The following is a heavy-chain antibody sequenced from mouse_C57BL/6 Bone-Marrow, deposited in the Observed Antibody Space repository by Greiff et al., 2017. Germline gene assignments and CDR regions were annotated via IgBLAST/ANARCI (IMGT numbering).Heavy chain of an antibody. J-gene: IGHJ3*01. CDR2: ILPGSGST. V-gene: IGHV1-9*01. Sequence: QVQLQQSGAELMKPGASVKLSCKATGYTFTGYWIEWVKQRPGHGLEWIGEILPGSGSTNYNEKFKGKATFTADTSSNTAYMQLSSLTTEDSAIYYWARNYYGSSPAWFAYWGQGTLVTVSA. D-gene: IGHD1-1*01. CDR1: GYTFTGYW. CDR3: ARNYYGSSPAWFAY.